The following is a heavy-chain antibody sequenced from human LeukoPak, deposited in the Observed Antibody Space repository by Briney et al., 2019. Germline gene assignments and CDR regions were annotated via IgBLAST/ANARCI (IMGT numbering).Heavy chain of an antibody. CDR3: ARQKGRSPDAFDI. J-gene: IGHJ3*02. CDR1: GYRVTSYW. CDR2: IYPGDSDT. D-gene: IGHD1-26*01. Sequence: GESLQISCKGSGYRVTSYWVGWVRQVPGKGLEWMGIIYPGDSDTRYSPSFQGQVTISADKSISTAYLQWSSLKASDTGMYYCARQKGRSPDAFDIWGQGTMVTVSS. V-gene: IGHV5-51*01.